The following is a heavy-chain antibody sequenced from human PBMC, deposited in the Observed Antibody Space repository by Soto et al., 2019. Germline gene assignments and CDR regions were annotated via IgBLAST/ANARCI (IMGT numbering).Heavy chain of an antibody. D-gene: IGHD3-22*01. CDR2: ISYDGSNK. CDR3: ARDGRYYDSSGYYYGNRFDP. CDR1: GFTFSSYA. Sequence: GGSLRLSCAASGFTFSSYAMHWVRQAPGKGLEWVAVISYDGSNKYYADSVKGRYTISRDNSKNTLYLQMNSLRAEDTAVYYCARDGRYYDSSGYYYGNRFDPWGQGTLVTVSS. J-gene: IGHJ5*02. V-gene: IGHV3-30-3*01.